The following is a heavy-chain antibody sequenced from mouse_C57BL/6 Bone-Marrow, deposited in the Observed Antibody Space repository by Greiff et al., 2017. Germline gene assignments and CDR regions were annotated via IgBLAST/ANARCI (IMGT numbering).Heavy chain of an antibody. Sequence: DVKLVESGGGLVQPGGSLKLSCAASGFTFSDYYMYWVRQTPEKRLEWVAYISNGGGSTYYPDTVKGRFTISRDNAKNTLYLQMSRLKSEDTAMYYCARQGYYYGSIAYWGQGTLVTVSA. CDR1: GFTFSDYY. V-gene: IGHV5-12*01. CDR3: ARQGYYYGSIAY. D-gene: IGHD1-1*01. J-gene: IGHJ3*01. CDR2: ISNGGGST.